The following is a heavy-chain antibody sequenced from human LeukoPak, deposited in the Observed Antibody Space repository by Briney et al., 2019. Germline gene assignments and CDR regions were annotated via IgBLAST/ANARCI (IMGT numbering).Heavy chain of an antibody. CDR3: AREDEVGSTWCHLDY. CDR1: GDSVSSNSAA. J-gene: IGHJ4*02. D-gene: IGHD6-13*01. Sequence: SQTLSLTCAISGDSVSSNSAAWNWIRQSPSRGFEWLGRTYYRSRWYNNYAVSVESRITINPDTSKNQFSLQLNFVTPEDTAVYYCAREDEVGSTWCHLDYWGQGTLVTVSS. CDR2: TYYRSRWYN. V-gene: IGHV6-1*01.